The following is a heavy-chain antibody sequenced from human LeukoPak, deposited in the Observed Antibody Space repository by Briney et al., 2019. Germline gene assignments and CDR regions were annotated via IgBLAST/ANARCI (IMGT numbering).Heavy chain of an antibody. CDR2: INHSGHT. CDR1: GGSLTTHW. J-gene: IGHJ4*02. Sequence: SETLSLTCAVYGGSLTTHWWTWIRQSAGRGLERVGEINHSGHTNYNPSFESRLTVSIDKSKNQFSLRLSSVTAADTAIYYCARGRVYFRDLTSLRGVIPFDSWGQGTPVIVSS. CDR3: ARGRVYFRDLTSLRGVIPFDS. D-gene: IGHD3-10*01. V-gene: IGHV4-34*01.